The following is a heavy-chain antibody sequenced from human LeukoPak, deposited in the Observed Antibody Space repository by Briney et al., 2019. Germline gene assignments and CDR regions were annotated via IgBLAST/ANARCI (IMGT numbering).Heavy chain of an antibody. J-gene: IGHJ3*02. CDR3: AKFSGSPGPLMDAFDI. CDR2: ISGSGGST. V-gene: IGHV3-23*01. CDR1: GFTFSSYA. Sequence: GGSLRLSCAASGFTFSSYAMSWVRQAPGKGLEWVSAISGSGGSTYYADSVKGRFTISRDNSKNTLYLQMNSLRAEDTAVYYCAKFSGSPGPLMDAFDIWGQGTMVTVSS. D-gene: IGHD1-26*01.